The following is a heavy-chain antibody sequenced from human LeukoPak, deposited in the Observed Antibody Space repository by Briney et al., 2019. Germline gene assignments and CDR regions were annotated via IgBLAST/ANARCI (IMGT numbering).Heavy chain of an antibody. CDR1: GYTFTSYD. V-gene: IGHV1-8*03. CDR2: MNPNSGNT. Sequence: ASVKVSCRASGYTFTSYDINWVRQATGQGLEWMGWMNPNSGNTGYAQKFQGRVTITRNTSISTAYMELSSLRSEDTAVYYCARVPSGSMNVGGKSMSIAAAGSALGGNYYYYYMDVWGKGTTVTVSS. D-gene: IGHD6-13*01. J-gene: IGHJ6*03. CDR3: ARVPSGSMNVGGKSMSIAAAGSALGGNYYYYYMDV.